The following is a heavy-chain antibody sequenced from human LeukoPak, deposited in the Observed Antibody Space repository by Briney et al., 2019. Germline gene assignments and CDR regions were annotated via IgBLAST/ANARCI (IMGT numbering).Heavy chain of an antibody. J-gene: IGHJ4*02. Sequence: GGSLRLSCAASGFTFETYWMHWVRQAPGKGLEWVPCINGYGSITNYADSVKGRFTISRDNAKNTLYLQMNSLRVEDTAVYYCARDEPTVTTGPPVGSWGQGTLVTVSS. V-gene: IGHV3-74*01. D-gene: IGHD4-17*01. CDR2: INGYGSIT. CDR1: GFTFETYW. CDR3: ARDEPTVTTGPPVGS.